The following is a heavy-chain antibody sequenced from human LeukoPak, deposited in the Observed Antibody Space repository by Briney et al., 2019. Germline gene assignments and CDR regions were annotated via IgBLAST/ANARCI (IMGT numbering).Heavy chain of an antibody. CDR1: GFTFSTYG. V-gene: IGHV3-21*01. D-gene: IGHD3-10*01. Sequence: PGGSLRLSCAASGFTFSTYGMNWVRQAPGKGLEWVSAISGRDGNTYYADSVKGRFTISRDNAKNTLYLQMNSLRAEDTAVYYCARDRGSLDFDYWGQGTLVTVSS. J-gene: IGHJ4*02. CDR2: ISGRDGNT. CDR3: ARDRGSLDFDY.